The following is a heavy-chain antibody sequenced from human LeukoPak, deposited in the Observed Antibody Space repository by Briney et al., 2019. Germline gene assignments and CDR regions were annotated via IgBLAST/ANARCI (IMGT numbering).Heavy chain of an antibody. J-gene: IGHJ3*02. CDR1: GFTFSSYE. D-gene: IGHD3-22*01. V-gene: IGHV3-48*03. CDR3: ARESYNDDSSDAFDI. CDR2: ISSSGSVI. Sequence: GGSLRLSCAASGFTFSSYEMNWVRHAPGKGLEGVSYISSSGSVIYYADSVKGRFTISRDNPKNSLYLQMNSLRAEDTAVYYCARESYNDDSSDAFDIWGQGTMVTVSS.